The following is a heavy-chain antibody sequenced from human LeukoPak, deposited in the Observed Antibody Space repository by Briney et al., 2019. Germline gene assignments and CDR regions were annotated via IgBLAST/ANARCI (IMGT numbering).Heavy chain of an antibody. Sequence: SETLSLTCTVSGGSISSSSYYWSWIRQPAGKGLEWIGRIYTSGSTNYNPSLKSRVTISVDTSKNQFSLKLSSVTAADTAVYYCATRRSGYSYGLWGQGTLVTVSS. J-gene: IGHJ4*02. V-gene: IGHV4-61*02. CDR2: IYTSGST. D-gene: IGHD5-18*01. CDR1: GGSISSSSYY. CDR3: ATRRSGYSYGL.